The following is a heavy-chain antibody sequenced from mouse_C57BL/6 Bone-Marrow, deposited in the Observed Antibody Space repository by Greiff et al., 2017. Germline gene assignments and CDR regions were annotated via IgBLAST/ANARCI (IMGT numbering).Heavy chain of an antibody. CDR3: LRDLYDGDPAWFAY. CDR1: GFTFNTYA. CDR2: IRSKSSNYAT. D-gene: IGHD2-3*01. V-gene: IGHV10-3*01. J-gene: IGHJ3*01. Sequence: EVKLVESGGGLVQPKGSLKLSCAASGFTFNTYAMHWVRQAPGKGLEWVARIRSKSSNYATYYADSVKDRFTISRDDSQSMLYLQMNTLKTEDTAMYDWLRDLYDGDPAWFAYWGQGTLVTVSA.